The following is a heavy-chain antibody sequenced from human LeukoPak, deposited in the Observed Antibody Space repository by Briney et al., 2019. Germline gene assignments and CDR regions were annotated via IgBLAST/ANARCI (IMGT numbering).Heavy chain of an antibody. D-gene: IGHD1-26*01. CDR2: IHEDGSDE. Sequence: GGSLRLFCGVSGFTYRSYGMNWVRQAPGKGLEWVANIHEDGSDEYYVYSVKGRFTISRDNAKNSLYLQINSLRAEDTAIYYCAVDVGYNRFDPWGQGTLVTVSS. J-gene: IGHJ5*02. CDR1: GFTYRSYG. CDR3: AVDVGYNRFDP. V-gene: IGHV3-7*04.